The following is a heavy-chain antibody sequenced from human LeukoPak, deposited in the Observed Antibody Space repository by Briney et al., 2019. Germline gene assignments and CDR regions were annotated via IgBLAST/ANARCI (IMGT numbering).Heavy chain of an antibody. V-gene: IGHV3-64D*06. D-gene: IGHD3-10*01. Sequence: GGSLRLSCSASGFTFSSYAMHWVRQAPGKGLEYVSAISSNGGSTYYADSVKGRFTISRDNSKNTLYLQMSSLRAEDTAVYYCVKDSITMVRGVSKLDYWGQGILVTVSS. J-gene: IGHJ4*02. CDR2: ISSNGGST. CDR1: GFTFSSYA. CDR3: VKDSITMVRGVSKLDY.